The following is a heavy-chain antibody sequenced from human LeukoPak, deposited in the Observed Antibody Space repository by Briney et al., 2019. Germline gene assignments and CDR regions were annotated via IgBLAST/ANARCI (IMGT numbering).Heavy chain of an antibody. Sequence: GGSLRLSCAASGFTFSDYYMSWIRQAPGKGLEWVSYISSSGSTIYYADSVKGRFTISRGNAKNSLYLQMNSLRAEDTAVYYCARRVARGELLSWGQGTLVTVSS. CDR3: ARRVARGELLS. D-gene: IGHD1-26*01. V-gene: IGHV3-11*01. CDR2: ISSSGSTI. J-gene: IGHJ5*02. CDR1: GFTFSDYY.